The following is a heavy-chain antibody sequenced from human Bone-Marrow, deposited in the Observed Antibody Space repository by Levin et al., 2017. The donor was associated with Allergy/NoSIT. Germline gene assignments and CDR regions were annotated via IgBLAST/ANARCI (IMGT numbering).Heavy chain of an antibody. J-gene: IGHJ6*03. V-gene: IGHV4-59*01. CDR2: IYYSGST. CDR3: AREVGYSYGYGPYYYYYMDV. D-gene: IGHD5-18*01. Sequence: SETLSLTCTVSGGSISSYYWSWIRQPPGKGLEWTGYIYYSGSTNYNPSLKSRVTISVDTSKNQFSLKLSSVTAADTAVYYCAREVGYSYGYGPYYYYYMDVWGKGTTVTVSS. CDR1: GGSISSYY.